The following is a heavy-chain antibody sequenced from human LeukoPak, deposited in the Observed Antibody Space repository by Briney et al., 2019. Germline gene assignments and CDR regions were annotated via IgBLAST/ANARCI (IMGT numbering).Heavy chain of an antibody. Sequence: SETLSLTCAVYGGSFSGYYWSWIRQPPGKGLEWIGEINHSGSTNYNPSLKSRVTISVDTSKNQFSLKLSSVTAADTAVYYCARGSWSGYYGRMNAFDIWGQGTMVTVSS. D-gene: IGHD3-3*01. J-gene: IGHJ3*02. CDR3: ARGSWSGYYGRMNAFDI. CDR2: INHSGST. CDR1: GGSFSGYY. V-gene: IGHV4-34*01.